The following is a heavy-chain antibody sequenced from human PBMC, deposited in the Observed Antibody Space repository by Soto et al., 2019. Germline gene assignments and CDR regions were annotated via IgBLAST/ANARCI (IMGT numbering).Heavy chain of an antibody. CDR2: IYYSGST. V-gene: IGHV4-59*01. CDR1: GGSISSYY. D-gene: IGHD5-12*01. Sequence: QVQLQESGPGLVKPSETLSLTCTVSGGSISSYYWSWIRQPPGKGLEWIGYIYYSGSTNYNPSLKSRVTISVDTSKNQFPLKLSSVTAADTAVYYCARGGGYSGYGPPFDYWGQGTLVTVSS. J-gene: IGHJ4*02. CDR3: ARGGGYSGYGPPFDY.